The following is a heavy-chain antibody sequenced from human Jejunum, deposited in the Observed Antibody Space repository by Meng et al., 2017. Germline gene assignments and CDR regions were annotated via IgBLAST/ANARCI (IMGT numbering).Heavy chain of an antibody. D-gene: IGHD2-15*01. CDR2: VSSSGVGT. CDR3: ASGATKGHCSGGRCYYYYGMDV. CDR1: GFTFATDA. V-gene: IGHV3-23*01. Sequence: GGSLRLSCVASGFTFATDAMSWVRQAPGKGLEWVSSVSSSGVGTYYADSVKGRFTISRDTSKNTVDLEMNSLRVEDTAVYYCASGATKGHCSGGRCYYYYGMDVWGQGTTVTVSS. J-gene: IGHJ6*02.